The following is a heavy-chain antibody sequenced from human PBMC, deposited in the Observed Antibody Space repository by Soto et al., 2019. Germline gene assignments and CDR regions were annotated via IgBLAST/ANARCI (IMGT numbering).Heavy chain of an antibody. V-gene: IGHV1-18*01. CDR3: GRGRYGDY. Sequence: QVHLVQSGAEVKKPGASVKVSCKGSGYACTTYGITWVRQATGQGLEWMGWISAHNGNTNYAQKLQGRVTVTRDTSTSTAYMELRSLRSDDTAVYYCGRGRYGDYWGQGALVTVSS. CDR2: ISAHNGNT. CDR1: GYACTTYG. D-gene: IGHD1-1*01. J-gene: IGHJ4*02.